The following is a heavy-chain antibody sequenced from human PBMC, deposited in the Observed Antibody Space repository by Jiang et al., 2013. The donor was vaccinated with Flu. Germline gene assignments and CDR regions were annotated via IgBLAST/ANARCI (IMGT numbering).Heavy chain of an antibody. V-gene: IGHV4-61*01. CDR1: GGSVSSGSYY. J-gene: IGHJ6*02. CDR2: IYYSGST. D-gene: IGHD3-9*01. CDR3: ARGLLHNILTGYHNGMDV. Sequence: TVSGGSVSSGSYYWSWIRQPPGKGLEWIGYIYYSGSTNYNPSLKSRVTISVDTSKNQFSLKLSSVTAADTAVYYCARGLLHNILTGYHNGMDVWGQGTTVT.